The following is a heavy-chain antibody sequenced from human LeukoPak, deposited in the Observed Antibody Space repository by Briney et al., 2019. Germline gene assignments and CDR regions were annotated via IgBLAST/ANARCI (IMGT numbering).Heavy chain of an antibody. CDR3: ARRSSWTNYEYFQH. V-gene: IGHV4-34*01. CDR2: MNHSGIT. Sequence: PSETLSLTCAVYGGSFSGYYWSWIRQPPGKGLEWIGEMNHSGITNYNPSLKSRVTISVDTSKNQFSLKLSSVTAADMAVYYCARRSSWTNYEYFQHWGQGTLVTVSS. J-gene: IGHJ1*01. D-gene: IGHD6-13*01. CDR1: GGSFSGYY.